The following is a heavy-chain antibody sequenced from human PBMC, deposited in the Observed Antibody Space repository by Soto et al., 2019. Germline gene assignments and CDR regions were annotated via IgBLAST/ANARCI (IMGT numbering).Heavy chain of an antibody. CDR2: MNAKSGDT. CDR1: GYTFSDFD. Sequence: SVKVSFKASGYTFSDFDINWLRQASGQGPEWMGWMNAKSGDTFFAQRFQGKFNMTWDTSLSTAYMEVGSLTSDDKAMYYCARGNPFNYAGFDVWGQGTKVTVYS. V-gene: IGHV1-8*01. J-gene: IGHJ6*02. D-gene: IGHD3-16*01. CDR3: ARGNPFNYAGFDV.